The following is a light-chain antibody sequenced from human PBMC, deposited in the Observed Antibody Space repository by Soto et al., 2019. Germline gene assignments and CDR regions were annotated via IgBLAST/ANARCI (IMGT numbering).Light chain of an antibody. Sequence: QAVVTQESSLTVSPGETVTLTCASSTGAVTSAYYPSWFQQKPGQAPRALIYSTDNKDSCTPARFSGSILGDKAALTVSGVQPEYEADYYCLLSYGGSQVFGGGTKLTVL. CDR2: STD. V-gene: IGLV7-43*01. CDR3: LLSYGGSQV. J-gene: IGLJ2*01. CDR1: TGAVTSAYY.